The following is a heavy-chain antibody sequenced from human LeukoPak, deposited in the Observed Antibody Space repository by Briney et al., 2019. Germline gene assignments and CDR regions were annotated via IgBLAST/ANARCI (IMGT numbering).Heavy chain of an antibody. CDR1: GGSMTHHY. CDR3: ARVNYDSSGYVDY. D-gene: IGHD3-22*01. Sequence: SETLSLTCTVSGGSMTHHYWSWIRQPPGKGLEWIAYIHYSGDTSYNPSLTSRASISVDTSKNQFSLKLSSVTAADTAVYYCARVNYDSSGYVDYWGQGTLVTVSS. CDR2: IHYSGDT. V-gene: IGHV4-59*11. J-gene: IGHJ4*02.